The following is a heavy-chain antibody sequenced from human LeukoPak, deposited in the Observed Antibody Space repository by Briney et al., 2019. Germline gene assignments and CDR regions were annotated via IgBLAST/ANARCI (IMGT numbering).Heavy chain of an antibody. CDR3: ARVGGSGSYYNDY. CDR1: GGSFSGYY. V-gene: IGHV4-34*01. CDR2: INHSGST. D-gene: IGHD3-10*01. Sequence: SETLSLTCAVYGGSFSGYYWSWIRQPPGKGLEWIGEINHSGSTNYNPSLKSRVTISVDTPKNQFSLKLSSVTAADTAVYYCARVGGSGSYYNDYWGQGTLVTVSS. J-gene: IGHJ4*02.